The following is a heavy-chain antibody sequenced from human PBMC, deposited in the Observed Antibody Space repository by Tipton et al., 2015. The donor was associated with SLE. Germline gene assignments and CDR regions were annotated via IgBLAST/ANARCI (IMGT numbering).Heavy chain of an antibody. V-gene: IGHV4-39*01. D-gene: IGHD2-2*01. CDR2: VHYTGRT. CDR3: ARLRYQLPNWFDP. CDR1: GGSISSNDNF. Sequence: LRLSCTVSGGSISSNDNFWGWIRRPPGEGLEWVGSVHYTGRTYYNPSLKSRVTISVDTSKNQFSLKLRSVTAADTAVYYCARLRYQLPNWFDPWGQGNLVTVSS. J-gene: IGHJ5*02.